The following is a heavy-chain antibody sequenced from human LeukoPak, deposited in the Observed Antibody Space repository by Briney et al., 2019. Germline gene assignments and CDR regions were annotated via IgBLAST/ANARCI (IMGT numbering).Heavy chain of an antibody. Sequence: GGSLRLSCAASGFTVSSNYMSWVRQAPGKGLEWVSVIYSGGSTYYADSVKGRFTISRDNSKNTLYLQMNSLRAEDTAVYYCARSGPWLKVLMVYAPDYWGQGTLVTVSS. CDR2: IYSGGST. CDR3: ARSGPWLKVLMVYAPDY. J-gene: IGHJ4*02. V-gene: IGHV3-66*01. D-gene: IGHD2-8*01. CDR1: GFTVSSNY.